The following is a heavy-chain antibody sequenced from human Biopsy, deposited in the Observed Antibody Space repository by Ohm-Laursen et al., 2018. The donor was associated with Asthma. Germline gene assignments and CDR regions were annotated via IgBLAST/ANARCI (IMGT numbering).Heavy chain of an antibody. CDR2: IYHSGTT. Sequence: TLSLTCTVSGGSLTSAYWSWVRQYPEKGLEWIGYIYHSGTTFYNPSLKSRVSMSVDTSKNQVSLKLSPVTAADTAVYYCAREKAYGSGSLYGMDVWGHGTTVTVSS. D-gene: IGHD3-10*01. V-gene: IGHV4-31*03. J-gene: IGHJ6*02. CDR3: AREKAYGSGSLYGMDV. CDR1: GGSLTSAY.